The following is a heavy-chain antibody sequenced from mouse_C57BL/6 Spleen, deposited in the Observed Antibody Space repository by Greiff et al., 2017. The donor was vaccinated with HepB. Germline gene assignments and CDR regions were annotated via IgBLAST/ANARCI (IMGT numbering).Heavy chain of an antibody. CDR1: GYSFTGYF. CDR3: AEITTGVEDWYFDV. V-gene: IGHV1-20*01. Sequence: EVQLQQSGPELVKPGDSVKISCKASGYSFTGYFMNWVMQSHGKSLEWIGRINPYNGDTFYNQKFKGKATLTVDKSSSTAHMELRSLTSEDTAVYYCAEITTGVEDWYFDVWGTGTTVPVSS. J-gene: IGHJ1*03. D-gene: IGHD1-1*01. CDR2: INPYNGDT.